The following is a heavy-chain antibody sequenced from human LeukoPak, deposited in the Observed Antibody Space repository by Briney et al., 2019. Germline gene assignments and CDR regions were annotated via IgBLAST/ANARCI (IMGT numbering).Heavy chain of an antibody. J-gene: IGHJ5*01. CDR2: LSASGGST. CDR1: GFSFTNSA. CDR3: AKTKGRGPGITTTGWFDS. Sequence: GSLRLSCIASGFSFTNSAMSWVRQAPGKRLEWVSSLSASGGSTNYADSVTGRFTISRDNSRNTLFLQINSLRADDTAGNYCAKTKGRGPGITTTGWFDSWGRGTLVTVSS. D-gene: IGHD1-1*01. V-gene: IGHV3-23*01.